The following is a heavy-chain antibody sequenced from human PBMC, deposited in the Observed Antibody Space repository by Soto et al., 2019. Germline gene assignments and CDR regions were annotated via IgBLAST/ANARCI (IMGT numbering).Heavy chain of an antibody. Sequence: ASVKVSCKASGGTFSSYAISWVRQAPGQGLEWMGGIIPIFGTANYAQKFQGRVTITADESTSTAYMELSSLRSEDTAVYYCATDKQQLNAFDIWGQGTMVTVSS. CDR2: IIPIFGTA. D-gene: IGHD6-13*01. J-gene: IGHJ3*02. V-gene: IGHV1-69*13. CDR1: GGTFSSYA. CDR3: ATDKQQLNAFDI.